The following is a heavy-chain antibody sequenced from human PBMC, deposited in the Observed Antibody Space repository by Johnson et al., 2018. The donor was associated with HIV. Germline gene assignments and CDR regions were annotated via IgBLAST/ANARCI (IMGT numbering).Heavy chain of an antibody. V-gene: IGHV3-7*02. CDR3: ARGVDGAFDI. Sequence: VQLVESGGGLVKPGGSLRLSCAASGFTFSDYYMSWVRQAPGKGLEWVANIKQDGSVKNSVDSVKGRFTISRDNAKNSLYLQMNSLRAEDTAVYYCARGVDGAFDIWGQGTMVTVSS. CDR1: GFTFSDYY. J-gene: IGHJ3*02. CDR2: IKQDGSVK. D-gene: IGHD3-10*01.